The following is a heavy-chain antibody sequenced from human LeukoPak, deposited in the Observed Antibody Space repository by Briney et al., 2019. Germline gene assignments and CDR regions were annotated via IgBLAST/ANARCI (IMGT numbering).Heavy chain of an antibody. D-gene: IGHD3-10*01. CDR1: GGTFSSYA. J-gene: IGHJ6*02. Sequence: SVKVSCKASGGTFSSYAISWVRQAPGQGLEWMGRIIPILGIANYAQKFQGRVTITADKSTSTAYMELSSLRSEDTAVYYCARFRSRYGSADYYGMDVWGQGTTVTLSS. V-gene: IGHV1-69*04. CDR2: IIPILGIA. CDR3: ARFRSRYGSADYYGMDV.